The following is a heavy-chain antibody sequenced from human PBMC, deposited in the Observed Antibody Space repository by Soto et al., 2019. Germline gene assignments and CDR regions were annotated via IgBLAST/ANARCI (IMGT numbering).Heavy chain of an antibody. CDR2: IIPIFGAA. D-gene: IGHD3-22*01. CDR1: GCTFSSYA. Sequence: QVQLVQSGAEVKKPGSSVKVSCKASGCTFSSYAISWVRQAPGQGLEWMGGIIPIFGAANYAQKFQGRVTITADKSTIPAYMELSSLRSEDTAVYYCASKGAEYYYENSFYWSLDYWGQGTLGTVSS. CDR3: ASKGAEYYYENSFYWSLDY. V-gene: IGHV1-69*06. J-gene: IGHJ4*02.